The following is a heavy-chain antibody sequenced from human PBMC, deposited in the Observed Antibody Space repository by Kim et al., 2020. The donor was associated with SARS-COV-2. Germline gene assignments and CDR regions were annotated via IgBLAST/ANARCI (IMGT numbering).Heavy chain of an antibody. CDR3: ARSQEDGYSYDSYYYYGMDV. CDR2: IYYSGST. D-gene: IGHD5-18*01. V-gene: IGHV4-31*03. CDR1: GGSISSGGYY. Sequence: SETLSLTCTVSGGSISSGGYYWSWIRQHPGKGLEWIGYIYYSGSTYYNPSLKSRVTISVDTSKNQFSLKLSSVTAADTAVYYCARSQEDGYSYDSYYYYGMDVWGQGTTVTVSS. J-gene: IGHJ6*02.